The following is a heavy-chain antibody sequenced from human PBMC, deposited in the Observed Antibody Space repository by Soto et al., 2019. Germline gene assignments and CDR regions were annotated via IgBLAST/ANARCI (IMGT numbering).Heavy chain of an antibody. Sequence: ASVKVSCKTSGYTFTNFGLSWMRQAPGQGLEWMGWISAYNGNTNYAQKLQGRVTMTTDTSTSTAYMELRSLRSDDTAVYYCARVKWELMGAFDIWGQGTMVTVSS. D-gene: IGHD1-26*01. CDR1: GYTFTNFG. V-gene: IGHV1-18*01. CDR2: ISAYNGNT. CDR3: ARVKWELMGAFDI. J-gene: IGHJ3*02.